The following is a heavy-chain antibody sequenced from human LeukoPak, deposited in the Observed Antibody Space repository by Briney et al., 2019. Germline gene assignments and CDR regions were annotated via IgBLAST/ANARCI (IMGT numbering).Heavy chain of an antibody. V-gene: IGHV1-2*02. J-gene: IGHJ4*02. CDR2: INPNSGGT. CDR3: ARDRRRKRAASGTIDY. CDR1: GYTFTGYY. D-gene: IGHD6-13*01. Sequence: GASVKVSCKASGYTFTGYYMHWVRQAPGQGLEWMGWINPNSGGTDYAQKFQGRVTMTRDTSISTAYLALNRLTSDDTAVYYCARDRRRKRAASGTIDYWGQGTLVTVSS.